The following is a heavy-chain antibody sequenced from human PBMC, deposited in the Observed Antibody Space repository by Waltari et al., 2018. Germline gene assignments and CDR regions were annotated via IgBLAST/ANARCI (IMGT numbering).Heavy chain of an antibody. Sequence: EVQLVESGGGLVQPGGSLRLSCAASGFTFSSYWMHWVRQAPGKGLEWVANIKQDGSEKYYVDSVKGRFTISRDNAKNSLYLQMNSLRAEDTAVYYCARSRITMVPLTLFDYWGQGTLVTVSS. J-gene: IGHJ4*02. D-gene: IGHD3-10*01. CDR1: GFTFSSYW. CDR3: ARSRITMVPLTLFDY. CDR2: IKQDGSEK. V-gene: IGHV3-7*01.